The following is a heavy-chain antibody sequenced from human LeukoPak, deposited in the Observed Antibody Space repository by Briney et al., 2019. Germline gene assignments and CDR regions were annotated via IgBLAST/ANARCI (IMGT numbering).Heavy chain of an antibody. CDR1: GGSFSGYY. Sequence: SETLSVTCAVYGGSFSGYYWSWIRQPPGKGLEWIGEINHSGSTNYNPPLKSRVTISVDTSKNQFSLKLSSVTAADTAVYYCARGMIGISTFRFDYWGQGTLVTDSS. J-gene: IGHJ4*02. V-gene: IGHV4-34*01. CDR3: ARGMIGISTFRFDY. CDR2: INHSGST. D-gene: IGHD3-16*01.